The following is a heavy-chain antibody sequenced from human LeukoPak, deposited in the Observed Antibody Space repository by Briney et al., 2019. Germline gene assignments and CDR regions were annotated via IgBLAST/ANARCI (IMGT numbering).Heavy chain of an antibody. Sequence: SVKVSCKASGGTFSSYAISWVRQAPGQGLEWMGGIIPIFGTANYAQKFQGRVTITAGESTSTAYMELSSLRSEDTAVYYCARVYGDYLNWFDPWGQGTLVTVSS. J-gene: IGHJ5*02. CDR2: IIPIFGTA. D-gene: IGHD4-17*01. V-gene: IGHV1-69*13. CDR3: ARVYGDYLNWFDP. CDR1: GGTFSSYA.